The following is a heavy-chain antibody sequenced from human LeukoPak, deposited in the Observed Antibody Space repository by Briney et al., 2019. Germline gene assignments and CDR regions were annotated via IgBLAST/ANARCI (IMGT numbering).Heavy chain of an antibody. V-gene: IGHV3-23*01. CDR3: AKGKSILYDP. CDR2: ISGSGGNT. J-gene: IGHJ5*02. Sequence: GGSLRLSCAASGSTFSSYWMSWVRQAPGKGLEWVSAISGSGGNTYYADSVKGRFTISRDNSKNILYLQMNSLRAEDTAVYHCAKGKSILYDPWGQGTLVTVTS. CDR1: GSTFSSYW.